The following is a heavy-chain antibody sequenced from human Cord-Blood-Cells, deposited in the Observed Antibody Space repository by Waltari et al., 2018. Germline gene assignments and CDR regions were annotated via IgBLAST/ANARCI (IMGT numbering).Heavy chain of an antibody. CDR3: ARGSTIVGATDY. J-gene: IGHJ4*02. CDR1: GYTFTSYD. D-gene: IGHD1-26*01. Sequence: QVQLVQSGAEVKKPGASVKVYCKASGYTFTSYDTNWVRQATGQGLEWMGWMNPNSGNTGYAQKFQGRVTITRNTSISTAYMELSSLRSEDTAVYYCARGSTIVGATDYWGQGTLVTVSS. CDR2: MNPNSGNT. V-gene: IGHV1-8*03.